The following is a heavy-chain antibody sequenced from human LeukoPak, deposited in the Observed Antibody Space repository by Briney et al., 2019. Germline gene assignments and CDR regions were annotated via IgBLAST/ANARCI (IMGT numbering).Heavy chain of an antibody. D-gene: IGHD2-2*01. Sequence: GGSLRLSCAVSGLSFSNYWMHWVRQTPGKGLVWVSRVNTDGSTTHYADSVKGRFTISRDNAKNTLYVQMNSLRVEDTAVYYCARVESGSCSSTRCRSIDYWGQGTLVTVSS. CDR3: ARVESGSCSSTRCRSIDY. CDR2: VNTDGSTT. V-gene: IGHV3-74*01. J-gene: IGHJ4*02. CDR1: GLSFSNYW.